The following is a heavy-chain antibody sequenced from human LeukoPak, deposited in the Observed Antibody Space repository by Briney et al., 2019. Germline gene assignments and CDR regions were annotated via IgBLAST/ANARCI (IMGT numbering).Heavy chain of an antibody. CDR1: GGSFSGYY. V-gene: IGHV4-34*01. Sequence: SETLSLTCAVFGGSFSGYYWSWIRQSPGKGLEWIGEINHSGITNYNPSLKSRVTISVDTSKSQFSLKLNSVTPADTALYYSARPLGYCSNSRCPQPSFDPWGQGTLVTVSS. J-gene: IGHJ5*02. CDR3: ARPLGYCSNSRCPQPSFDP. CDR2: INHSGIT. D-gene: IGHD2-2*01.